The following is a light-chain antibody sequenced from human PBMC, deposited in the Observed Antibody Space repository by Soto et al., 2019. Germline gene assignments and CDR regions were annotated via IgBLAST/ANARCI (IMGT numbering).Light chain of an antibody. CDR1: QSISGW. V-gene: IGKV1-5*01. J-gene: IGKJ1*01. Sequence: DIPMTQSPSTLSASVGDSVTITCRASQSISGWLAWYQQKAGEAPKLLIYDASALKRGVPPRFSGSGSGTQFILTISSLQPDDFATYYCQQYESYSGTFGQGTRVEI. CDR2: DAS. CDR3: QQYESYSGT.